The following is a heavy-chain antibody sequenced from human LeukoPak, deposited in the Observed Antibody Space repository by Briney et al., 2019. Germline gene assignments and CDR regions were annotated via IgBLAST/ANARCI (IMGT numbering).Heavy chain of an antibody. CDR2: IYHSGST. CDR3: ARDRGVTMVRGVSYYYGMDV. CDR1: GYSISSGYY. V-gene: IGHV4-38-2*02. Sequence: SENLSLTCTVSGYSISSGYYWGWIRQPPGKGLEWIGSIYHSGSTYYNPSLKSRVTISVDTSKNQFSLKMSSATAADTAVYYCARDRGVTMVRGVSYYYGMDVWGQGTTVTVSS. J-gene: IGHJ6*02. D-gene: IGHD3-10*01.